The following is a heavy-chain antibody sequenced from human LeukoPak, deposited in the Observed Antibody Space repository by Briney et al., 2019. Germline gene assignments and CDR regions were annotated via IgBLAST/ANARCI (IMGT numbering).Heavy chain of an antibody. Sequence: GASVKVSCKASGGTFSSYAISWVRQASGQGLEWMGRIIPIFGTANYAQKFQGRVTVTTDESTSTAYMELSSLRSEDTAVYYCARVRGYCTNGVCYTGGYYYMDVWGKGTTVTVSS. J-gene: IGHJ6*03. CDR2: IIPIFGTA. CDR3: ARVRGYCTNGVCYTGGYYYMDV. V-gene: IGHV1-69*05. CDR1: GGTFSSYA. D-gene: IGHD2-8*01.